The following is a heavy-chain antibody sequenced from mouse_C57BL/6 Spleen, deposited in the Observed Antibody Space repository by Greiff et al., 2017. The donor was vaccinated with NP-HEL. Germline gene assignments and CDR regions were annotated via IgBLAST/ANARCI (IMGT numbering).Heavy chain of an antibody. CDR1: GYTFTSYW. CDR2: IHPNSGST. Sequence: QVQLQQSGAELVKPGASVKLSCKASGYTFTSYWMHWVKQRPGQGLEWIGMIHPNSGSTNYNEKFKSKATLTVDKSSSTAYMQLSSLTSEDSAVYYCARPIYYDYDDYYAMDYWGQGTSVTVSS. D-gene: IGHD2-4*01. V-gene: IGHV1-64*01. J-gene: IGHJ4*01. CDR3: ARPIYYDYDDYYAMDY.